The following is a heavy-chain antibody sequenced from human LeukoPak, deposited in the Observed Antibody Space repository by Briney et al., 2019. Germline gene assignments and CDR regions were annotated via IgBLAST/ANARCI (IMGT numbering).Heavy chain of an antibody. D-gene: IGHD3-3*01. J-gene: IGHJ4*02. CDR3: ARHGSGYYFFDY. CDR2: IYYSGST. Sequence: SETLSLTCTVSGGSISSTTYYWGWIRRPPGKGLEWIGSIYYSGSTYYNPSLKSRVTISVDTSKNQFSLKLSSVTAADTAVYYCARHGSGYYFFDYWGQGTLVTVSS. CDR1: GGSISSTTYY. V-gene: IGHV4-39*01.